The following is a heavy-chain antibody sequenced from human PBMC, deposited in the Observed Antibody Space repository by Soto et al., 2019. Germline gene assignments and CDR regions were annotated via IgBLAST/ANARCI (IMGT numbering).Heavy chain of an antibody. V-gene: IGHV3-7*03. CDR1: GFTFSSYW. CDR3: AREPPYVTRGVNPYFDL. CDR2: IKQDGSEK. D-gene: IGHD3-10*01. J-gene: IGHJ4*02. Sequence: GGSLRLSCAASGFTFSSYWMSWVRQAPGKGLEWVANIKQDGSEKYYVDSVKGRFTISRDNAKNSLYLQMNSLRADDTAVYFCAREPPYVTRGVNPYFDLWGLGTLVTVSS.